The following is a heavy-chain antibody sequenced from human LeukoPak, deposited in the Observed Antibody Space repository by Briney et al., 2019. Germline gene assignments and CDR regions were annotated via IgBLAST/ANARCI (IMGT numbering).Heavy chain of an antibody. V-gene: IGHV1-8*01. D-gene: IGHD2/OR15-2a*01. J-gene: IGHJ5*02. CDR2: MIPNSGNT. Sequence: ASVTVSCKPSVYTFTNYDINWVRQAPGQGLGWMGWMIPNSGNTGYAQKFQGRVTMTRNTSISTAYMELSSLRSEDTAVYYCARSLSRIKLYNWFDPWGQGTLVTVSS. CDR1: VYTFTNYD. CDR3: ARSLSRIKLYNWFDP.